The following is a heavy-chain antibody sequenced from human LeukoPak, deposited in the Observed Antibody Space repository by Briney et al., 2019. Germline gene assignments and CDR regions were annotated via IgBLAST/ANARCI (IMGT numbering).Heavy chain of an antibody. CDR1: GFTFSSYA. V-gene: IGHV3-23*01. Sequence: GGSLRLSCAASGFTFSSYAMTWVRQAPGKGLEWVSVIGYSGGDIQYADSVKGRFTISRDNSKNTLYLQMNSLRAEDTAVYYCAKAASGIVGAIDYWGQGTLVTVSS. D-gene: IGHD1-26*01. CDR3: AKAASGIVGAIDY. CDR2: IGYSGGDI. J-gene: IGHJ4*02.